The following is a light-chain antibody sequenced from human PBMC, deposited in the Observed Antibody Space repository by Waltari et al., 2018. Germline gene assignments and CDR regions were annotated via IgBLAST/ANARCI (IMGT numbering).Light chain of an antibody. CDR1: SGHSSNV. V-gene: IGLV4-69*01. CDR2: VNSDGSH. Sequence: QLVLTQSPSASASLGASVKLPCTLSSGHSSNVIAWLQQHPEKGPRYLMKVNSDGSHSKGDEIPDRFSGSSSGAERYLTISNLQSEDEADYYCQTGGHGTWVFGGGTKLTVL. J-gene: IGLJ3*02. CDR3: QTGGHGTWV.